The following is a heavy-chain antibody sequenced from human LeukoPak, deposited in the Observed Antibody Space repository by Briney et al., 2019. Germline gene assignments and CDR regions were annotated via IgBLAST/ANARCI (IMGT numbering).Heavy chain of an antibody. CDR2: INSDGSST. J-gene: IGHJ4*02. V-gene: IGHV3-74*01. CDR3: AREGGYSYGYGY. Sequence: GGSLRLSCAASGFTFSSYSMNWVRQAPGKGLVWVSRINSDGSSTSYADSVKGRFTISRDNAKNTLYLQMNSLRAEDTAVYYCAREGGYSYGYGYWGQGTLVTVSS. CDR1: GFTFSSYS. D-gene: IGHD5-18*01.